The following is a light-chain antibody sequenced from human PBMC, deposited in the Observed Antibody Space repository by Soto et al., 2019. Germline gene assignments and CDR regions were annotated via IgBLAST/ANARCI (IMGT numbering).Light chain of an antibody. J-gene: IGKJ4*01. Sequence: EIVLTQSPATLSLSPGERATLSCRASQSVRNDLVWYHQKPGQATRVLIYSASNRATGIPARFSGSGSGTXXXXXXXXXXHEDXAVYXXXQRTNWPPTFGGGTKVEMK. V-gene: IGKV3-11*01. CDR1: QSVRND. CDR3: XQRTNWPPT. CDR2: SAS.